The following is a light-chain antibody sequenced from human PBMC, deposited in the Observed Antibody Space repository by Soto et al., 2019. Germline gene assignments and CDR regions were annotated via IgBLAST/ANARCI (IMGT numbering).Light chain of an antibody. J-gene: IGKJ1*01. CDR3: QQSYSTPKT. CDR2: KAS. CDR1: QSVTTW. Sequence: DIQMTQSPSTLSASVGDRVTITCRASQSVTTWLAWYQQKPGKAPKVLIYKASNLQSGVPSRFSGSGSGTDFTLTISSLQPEDFATYYCQQSYSTPKTFGQGTKVDIK. V-gene: IGKV1-39*01.